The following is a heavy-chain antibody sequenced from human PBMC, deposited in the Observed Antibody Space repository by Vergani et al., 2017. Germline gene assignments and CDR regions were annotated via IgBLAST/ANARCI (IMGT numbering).Heavy chain of an antibody. V-gene: IGHV3-23*01. J-gene: IGHJ4*02. D-gene: IGHD5-18*01. Sequence: EVQLLESGGGLVQPGGSLRLSCAASGFTFSSYAMSWVRQAPGKGLEWVSAISGSGGSTYYADSVKGRFTISRDNSKNTLYLQMNSLRAEDTSVYYCAKDGLGYGLSFDYWGQGTLVTVSS. CDR1: GFTFSSYA. CDR2: ISGSGGST. CDR3: AKDGLGYGLSFDY.